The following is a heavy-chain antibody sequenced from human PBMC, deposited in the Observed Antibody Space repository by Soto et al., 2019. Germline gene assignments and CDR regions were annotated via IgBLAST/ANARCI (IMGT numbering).Heavy chain of an antibody. Sequence: SETLSLTCDVYGGSFSDYIWTWIRQTPGKGLEWIGQINHSGSANYNPSLKSRVTISVHRSKNQFSLKLSSVTAADTAVYYCARVQGPWGQGTLVTVSS. CDR2: INHSGSA. J-gene: IGHJ5*02. CDR1: GGSFSDYI. CDR3: ARVQGP. V-gene: IGHV4-34*01.